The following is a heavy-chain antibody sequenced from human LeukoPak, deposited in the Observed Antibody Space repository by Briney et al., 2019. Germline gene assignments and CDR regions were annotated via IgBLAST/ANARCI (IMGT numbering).Heavy chain of an antibody. CDR3: ARDTDDYVWGSYRYDY. CDR1: GGSISSYY. D-gene: IGHD3-16*02. CDR2: IYTSGST. V-gene: IGHV4-4*07. J-gene: IGHJ4*02. Sequence: SETLSLTCTVSGGSISSYYWSWMPQPAGKGLEGIGRIYTSGSTNYNPSLKSRVTMSVDTSKNQFSLKLSSVTAADTAVYYCARDTDDYVWGSYRYDYWGQGTLVTVSS.